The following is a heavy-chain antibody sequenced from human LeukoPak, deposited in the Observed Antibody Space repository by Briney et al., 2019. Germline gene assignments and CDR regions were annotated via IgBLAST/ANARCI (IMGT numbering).Heavy chain of an antibody. CDR1: GFTFSSYA. CDR2: ISGSGGST. CDR3: AKGTAMVNLRPFDY. V-gene: IGHV3-23*01. Sequence: GGSLRLSCSASGFTFSSYAMSWVRQAPGKGLEWVSAISGSGGSTYYADSVKGRFTISRDNSKNTLYLQMNSLRAEDTAVYYCAKGTAMVNLRPFDYWGQGTLVTVSS. J-gene: IGHJ4*02. D-gene: IGHD5-18*01.